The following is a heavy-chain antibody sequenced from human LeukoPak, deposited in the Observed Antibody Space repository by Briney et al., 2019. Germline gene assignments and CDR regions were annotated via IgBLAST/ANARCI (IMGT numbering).Heavy chain of an antibody. D-gene: IGHD4-23*01. CDR1: GGSISSYY. Sequence: SSETLSLTCTVSGGSISSYYWSWIRQPPGKGLEWIGYIYYSGSTNYNPSLKSRVTISVDTSKNQFSLKLSSVTAADTAVYYCGRYENYGGNFIPGGRGTLVTFS. CDR2: IYYSGST. CDR3: GRYENYGGNFIP. V-gene: IGHV4-59*12. J-gene: IGHJ4*02.